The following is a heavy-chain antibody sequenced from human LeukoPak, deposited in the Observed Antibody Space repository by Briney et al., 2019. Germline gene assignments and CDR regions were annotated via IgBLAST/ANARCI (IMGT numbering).Heavy chain of an antibody. V-gene: IGHV1-2*02. CDR2: INPNSGGT. Sequence: GASVKVSCKASGYTFTSYGISWVRQAPGQGLEWMGWINPNSGGTNYAQKFQGRVTMTRDTSISTAYMELSRLRYDDTAVYFCVRTDVGEAPCDYWGQGTLVTVSS. CDR1: GYTFTSYG. J-gene: IGHJ4*02. CDR3: VRTDVGEAPCDY. D-gene: IGHD3-10*01.